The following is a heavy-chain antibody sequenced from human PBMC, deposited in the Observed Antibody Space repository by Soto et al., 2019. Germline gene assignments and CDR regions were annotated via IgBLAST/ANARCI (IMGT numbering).Heavy chain of an antibody. J-gene: IGHJ6*02. CDR3: ARSASYYGIDV. V-gene: IGHV3-30*04. CDR1: GFTLRSYA. Sequence: GGSLRVSCAASGFTLRSYAMHWVRQAPGKGLEWVAVISYEGSNQYYADSVKGRFTLTRDNSKKTVDLQMNSLRADDTAVYYCARSASYYGIDVWGQGTTVTVSS. CDR2: ISYEGSNQ.